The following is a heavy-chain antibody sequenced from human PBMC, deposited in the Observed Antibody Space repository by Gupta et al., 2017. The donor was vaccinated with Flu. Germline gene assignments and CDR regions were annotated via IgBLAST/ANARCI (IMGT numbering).Heavy chain of an antibody. Sequence: EVQLVESGGGLVKPGGSLRLSCAASGFPFRTYTMNWVRQAPGKGLEWVSSISSSSSYIYYADSVKGRLTVSRDNAKNSLYLQMDSLRAEDTGVYHCARSSAFDRSAYYDYWGQGALVTVSS. CDR1: GFPFRTYT. D-gene: IGHD3-22*01. V-gene: IGHV3-21*01. J-gene: IGHJ4*02. CDR2: ISSSSSYI. CDR3: ARSSAFDRSAYYDY.